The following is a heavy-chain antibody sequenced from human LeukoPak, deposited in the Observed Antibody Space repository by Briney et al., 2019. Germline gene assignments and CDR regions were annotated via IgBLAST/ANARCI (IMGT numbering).Heavy chain of an antibody. CDR1: GGSISSGSYY. D-gene: IGHD5-18*01. CDR2: IYTSGST. Sequence: SETLPLTCTVSGGSISSGSYYWSWIRQPAGKGLEWIGRIYTSGSTNYNPSLKSRVTISVDTSKNQFSLKLSSVTAADTAVYYCAREPAGYYYFDYWGQGTLVTVSS. J-gene: IGHJ4*02. CDR3: AREPAGYYYFDY. V-gene: IGHV4-61*02.